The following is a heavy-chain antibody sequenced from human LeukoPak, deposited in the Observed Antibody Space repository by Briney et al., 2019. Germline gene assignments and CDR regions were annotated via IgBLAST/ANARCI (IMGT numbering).Heavy chain of an antibody. Sequence: GGSLRLSCAASGFTFSGYWMHWVRQAPGKGLVWVSRIKSDGSITSYADSVKGRVTISRDNAKNTLYLQMNSLRAEDTAVYYCARDPGPPQYCGGDCYFNYFDYWGQGTLVTVSS. V-gene: IGHV3-74*01. D-gene: IGHD2-21*02. CDR3: ARDPGPPQYCGGDCYFNYFDY. CDR2: IKSDGSIT. CDR1: GFTFSGYW. J-gene: IGHJ4*02.